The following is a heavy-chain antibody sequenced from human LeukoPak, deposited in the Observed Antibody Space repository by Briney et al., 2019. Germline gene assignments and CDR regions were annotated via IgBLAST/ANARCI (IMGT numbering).Heavy chain of an antibody. CDR1: GGSFSGYY. CDR2: INHSGST. CDR3: AREVYYYDSSGYYQYYYYYMDV. D-gene: IGHD3-22*01. V-gene: IGHV4-34*01. J-gene: IGHJ6*03. Sequence: PSETLSLTCAVYGGSFSGYYWSWIRQPPGKGLEWIGEINHSGSTNYNPSLKSRVTISVDTSKNQFSLKLSSVTAADTAVYYCAREVYYYDSSGYYQYYYYYMDVWGNGTTVTVSS.